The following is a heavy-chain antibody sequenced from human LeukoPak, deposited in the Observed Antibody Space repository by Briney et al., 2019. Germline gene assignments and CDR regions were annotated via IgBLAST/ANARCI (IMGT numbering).Heavy chain of an antibody. V-gene: IGHV3-7*04. D-gene: IGHD3-10*01. Sequence: GGSLRLSCAASGXTFSSYWMTWVRQAPGKGREWVANIKQDGSEKYYVDSVKGRFTISRDNAKNSLYLQMNSLRAEDTAVYYCASDREYYYGSGSFDYWGQGTLVTVSS. CDR1: GXTFSSYW. CDR3: ASDREYYYGSGSFDY. J-gene: IGHJ4*02. CDR2: IKQDGSEK.